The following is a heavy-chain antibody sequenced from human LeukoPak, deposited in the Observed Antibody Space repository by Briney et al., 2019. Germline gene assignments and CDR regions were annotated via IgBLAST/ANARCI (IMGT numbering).Heavy chain of an antibody. CDR1: GYTFIRYY. D-gene: IGHD1-14*01. J-gene: IGHJ4*02. CDR3: ARGRPPEILDAATGDH. Sequence: ASVKVSCKASGYTFIRYYRHWLRQAPGQGLEWMGWINPNSGGTKYEQKFQGRVTMTRDTSISTAFMEVSSLRSDDTAVYYCARGRPPEILDAATGDHWGQGTLVTVSS. CDR2: INPNSGGT. V-gene: IGHV1-2*02.